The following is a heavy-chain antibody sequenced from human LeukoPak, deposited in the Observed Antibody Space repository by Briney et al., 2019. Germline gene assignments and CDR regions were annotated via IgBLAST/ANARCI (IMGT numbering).Heavy chain of an antibody. J-gene: IGHJ4*02. V-gene: IGHV3-23*01. D-gene: IGHD4-17*01. CDR2: ISGSGGST. CDR3: AIDSFPHSGDYYAYFDY. Sequence: GGSLRLSCAASGFTFSSYAMSWVRQAPGKGLEWVSAISGSGGSTYYADSVKGRFTISRDNSKNTLYLQMNSLRAEDTAVYYCAIDSFPHSGDYYAYFDYWGQGTLVTVSS. CDR1: GFTFSSYA.